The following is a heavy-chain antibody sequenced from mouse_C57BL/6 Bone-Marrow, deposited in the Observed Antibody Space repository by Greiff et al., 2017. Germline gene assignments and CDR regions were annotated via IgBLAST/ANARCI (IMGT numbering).Heavy chain of an antibody. CDR2: INPNNGGT. CDR1: GYTFTDYY. D-gene: IGHD4-1*01. Sequence: VQLQQSGPELVKPGASVKISCKASGYTFTDYYMNWVKQSHGKSLEWIGDINPNNGGTSYNQKFKGKATLTVDKSSSTAYMELRSLTSEDSAVYYCASLNCHCDVWGTGTTVTVSS. J-gene: IGHJ1*03. CDR3: ASLNCHCDV. V-gene: IGHV1-26*01.